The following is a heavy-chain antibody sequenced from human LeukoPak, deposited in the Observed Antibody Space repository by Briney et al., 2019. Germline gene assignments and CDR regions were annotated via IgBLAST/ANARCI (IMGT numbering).Heavy chain of an antibody. Sequence: ASVKVSCKASGYTFTSYDINWVRQATGQGLEWMGWMNPNSGNTGYAQKFQGRVTMTRNTSIRTAYMELSSLRSEDTAVYYCARGLDYGETYDYWGQGTLVTVSS. CDR1: GYTFTSYD. V-gene: IGHV1-8*01. D-gene: IGHD4-17*01. CDR2: MNPNSGNT. J-gene: IGHJ4*02. CDR3: ARGLDYGETYDY.